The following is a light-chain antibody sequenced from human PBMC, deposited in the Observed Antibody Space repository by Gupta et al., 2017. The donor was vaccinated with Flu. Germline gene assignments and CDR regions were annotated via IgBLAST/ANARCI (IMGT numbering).Light chain of an antibody. CDR1: ISNIGGNP. Sequence: QSVLTQPPSASGTPGPRVTISCSGSISNIGGNPVYWYQQLPGTAPKLLGYYNKQRPSGVPDRFSGSKSGTSASLAISGIQSEDEADDYCAAWDDSLNGPNWVFGGGTKLTVL. J-gene: IGLJ3*02. CDR2: YNK. CDR3: AAWDDSLNGPNWV. V-gene: IGLV1-44*01.